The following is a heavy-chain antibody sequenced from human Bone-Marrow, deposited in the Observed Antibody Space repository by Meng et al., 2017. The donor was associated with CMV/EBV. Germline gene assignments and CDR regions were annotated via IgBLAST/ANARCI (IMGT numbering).Heavy chain of an antibody. V-gene: IGHV4-61*02. J-gene: IGHJ4*02. Sequence: LQKAGPGLVKPSPTLSLPCTVSGGSISSGSYYWSWIRQPAGKGLEWIGRIYTSGSTNYNPSLKSRVTISVDTSKNQFSLKLSSVTAADTAVYYCASAGYSSSWYFDYWGQGTLVTVSS. CDR2: IYTSGST. CDR1: GGSISSGSYY. D-gene: IGHD6-13*01. CDR3: ASAGYSSSWYFDY.